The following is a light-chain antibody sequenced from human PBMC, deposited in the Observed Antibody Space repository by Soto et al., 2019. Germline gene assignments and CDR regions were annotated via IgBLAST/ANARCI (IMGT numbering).Light chain of an antibody. CDR3: QKYNRAPPT. V-gene: IGKV1-27*01. CDR1: QGITNY. Sequence: DIQMTQSPASLSASMGDRVTITCRASQGITNYLAWYQQKPGKVPRLLIYAASTLQSGVPSRFSGSGSGTDFTLTINGLQPEDVATYFCQKYNRAPPTFGGGTKVDIK. J-gene: IGKJ4*01. CDR2: AAS.